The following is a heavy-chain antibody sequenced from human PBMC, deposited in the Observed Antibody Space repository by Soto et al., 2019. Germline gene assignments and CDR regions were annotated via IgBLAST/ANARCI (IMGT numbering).Heavy chain of an antibody. J-gene: IGHJ3*02. V-gene: IGHV4-31*03. CDR3: ARDSSSWRDAFDI. CDR1: GGSISSGGYY. D-gene: IGHD6-13*01. CDR2: IYYSGST. Sequence: SETLSLTCTVSGGSISSGGYYWSRIRQHPGKGLEWIGYIYYSGSTYYNPSLKSRVTISVDTSKNQFSLKLSSVTAADTAVYYCARDSSSWRDAFDIWGQGTMVTVSS.